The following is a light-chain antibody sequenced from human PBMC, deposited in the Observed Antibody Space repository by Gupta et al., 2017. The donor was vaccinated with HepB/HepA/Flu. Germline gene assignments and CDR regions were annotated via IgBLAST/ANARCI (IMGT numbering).Light chain of an antibody. CDR3: QQCGTSQWT. CDR1: QSVSSTY. V-gene: IGKV3-20*01. Sequence: EILLTQSPGTLSLATGETVTLSCRASQSVSSTYLAWYQQKPGQAPRLLIYGASSRATGIPDRFSGSGSGSGTDFTLTISRLEPEDLAVYYCQQCGTSQWTFGQGTKVEIK. J-gene: IGKJ1*01. CDR2: GAS.